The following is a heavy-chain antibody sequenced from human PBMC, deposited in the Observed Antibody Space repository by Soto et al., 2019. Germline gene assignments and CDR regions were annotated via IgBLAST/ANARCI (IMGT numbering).Heavy chain of an antibody. Sequence: GGSLRLSCAASGFTFSSYAMSWVRQAPGKGLEWVSAISGSGGSTYYADSVKGRFTISRDNSKNTLYLQMNSLKTEDTAVYYCTTDYYDTSGPPARFDDSGQGTRVTVSS. J-gene: IGHJ4*02. CDR3: TTDYYDTSGPPARFDD. V-gene: IGHV3-23*01. D-gene: IGHD3-22*01. CDR1: GFTFSSYA. CDR2: ISGSGGST.